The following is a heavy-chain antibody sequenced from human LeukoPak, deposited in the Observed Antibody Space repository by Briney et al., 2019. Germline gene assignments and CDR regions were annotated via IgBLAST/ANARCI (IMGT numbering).Heavy chain of an antibody. CDR1: GGSIRSYY. CDR3: ARVRTVYSSGWRFDY. V-gene: IGHV4-59*01. D-gene: IGHD6-19*01. Sequence: LETLSLTCTVSGGSIRSYYWSWIRQSPGKGLEWIGYIYYSGSTNYNPSLKSRVTISVDTSKNQFSLKLSSVTAADTAVYYCARVRTVYSSGWRFDYWGQGTLVTVSS. CDR2: IYYSGST. J-gene: IGHJ4*02.